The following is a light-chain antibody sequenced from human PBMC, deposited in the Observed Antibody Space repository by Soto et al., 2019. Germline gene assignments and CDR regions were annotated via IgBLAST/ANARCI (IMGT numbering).Light chain of an antibody. CDR3: QHYADLPLS. V-gene: IGKV1-33*01. CDR1: QDISTY. Sequence: DMQLTQSPSSLSASVGDRVTITCQASQDISTYLNGYQQKPGKAPKLLIFDASIVEIGVPSRFSGSGSGTDFTFTISSLQPEDVATYYCQHYADLPLSFGGGTKVEIK. CDR2: DAS. J-gene: IGKJ4*01.